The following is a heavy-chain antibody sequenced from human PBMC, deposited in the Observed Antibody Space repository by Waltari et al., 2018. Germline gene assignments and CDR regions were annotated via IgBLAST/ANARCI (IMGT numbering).Heavy chain of an antibody. V-gene: IGHV3-30*18. CDR2: ISDDASQK. CDR3: AKDDSGAELDP. Sequence: QMEVVESGGGVVHVGGSLRLSCVASGFVFRNYGLHWVRQAPGKGVEGVSIISDDASQKYDVESVKGRFTISRYDSKNTMYLQMSSLRVEDTAVYFCAKDDSGAELDPWGQGTLVTVSS. J-gene: IGHJ5*02. CDR1: GFVFRNYG. D-gene: IGHD3-10*01.